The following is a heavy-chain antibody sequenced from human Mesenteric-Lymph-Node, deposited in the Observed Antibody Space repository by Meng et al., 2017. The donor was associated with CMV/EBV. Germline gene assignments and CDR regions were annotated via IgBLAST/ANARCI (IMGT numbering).Heavy chain of an antibody. D-gene: IGHD2/OR15-2a*01. V-gene: IGHV4-34*01. J-gene: IGHJ4*02. Sequence: SESLSLPCAVSGASFTSSSWSWIRQSTGRGLELIGEVNHRGSTNYHPSLKNRVTISVDTSKSQFSLNLTSVTAADTAVYYCARPQNTWGQGTLVTVSS. CDR1: GASFTSSS. CDR2: VNHRGST. CDR3: ARPQNT.